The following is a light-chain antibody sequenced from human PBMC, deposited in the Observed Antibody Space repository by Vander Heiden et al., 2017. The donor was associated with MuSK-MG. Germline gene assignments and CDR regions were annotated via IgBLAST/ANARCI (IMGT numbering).Light chain of an antibody. CDR2: VAS. V-gene: IGKV1-39*01. CDR1: QSISSY. Sequence: DIQMTQSPSSLSASVGDRVTITCRASQSISSYLNWYQQKPGKAPKLLIYVASSLQSGVPSRFRGSGSGTDFTLTISRLQPEDFATYYCQQSDITPRTFGQGTKVDIK. CDR3: QQSDITPRT. J-gene: IGKJ1*01.